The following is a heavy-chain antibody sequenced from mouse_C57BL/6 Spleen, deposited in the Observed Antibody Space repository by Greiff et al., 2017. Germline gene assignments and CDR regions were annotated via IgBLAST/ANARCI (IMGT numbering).Heavy chain of an antibody. J-gene: IGHJ1*03. CDR1: GYTFTSYW. Sequence: QVQLQQPGAELVMPGASVKLSCKASGYTFTSYWMHWVKQRPGQGLEWIGEIDPSDSYTNYNQKFKGKSTLTVDKSSSTAYMQLSSLTAEDAAVYYCARRITTSGDFDVWGTGTTVTVSS. D-gene: IGHD1-1*01. V-gene: IGHV1-69*01. CDR2: IDPSDSYT. CDR3: ARRITTSGDFDV.